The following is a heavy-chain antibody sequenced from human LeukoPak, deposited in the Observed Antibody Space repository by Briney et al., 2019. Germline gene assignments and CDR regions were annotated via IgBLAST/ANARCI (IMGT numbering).Heavy chain of an antibody. CDR2: IYYSGST. D-gene: IGHD6-19*01. CDR3: ATASGWYPR. Sequence: SETLSLTCTVSGGSISSSSYYWGWIRQPPGKGLEWIGSIYYSGSTYYNPSLKSRVTISVDTSKNQFSLKLSSVTAADTAVYYCATASGWYPRWGQGTLVTVSS. J-gene: IGHJ4*02. CDR1: GGSISSSSYY. V-gene: IGHV4-39*01.